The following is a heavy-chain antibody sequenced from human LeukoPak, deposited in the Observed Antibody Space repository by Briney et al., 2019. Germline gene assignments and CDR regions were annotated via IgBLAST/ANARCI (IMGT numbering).Heavy chain of an antibody. Sequence: SETLSLTCAVYGGSFSSYYWGWIRQPPGKGLEWIGEINHTGSTYYNPFLKSRATISGATSENQFSLKLTSVTAADTAVYYCARQTGYNPPGYFDFWGQGTLVTVSS. J-gene: IGHJ4*02. CDR3: ARQTGYNPPGYFDF. CDR2: INHTGST. CDR1: GGSFSSYY. V-gene: IGHV4-34*01. D-gene: IGHD5-24*01.